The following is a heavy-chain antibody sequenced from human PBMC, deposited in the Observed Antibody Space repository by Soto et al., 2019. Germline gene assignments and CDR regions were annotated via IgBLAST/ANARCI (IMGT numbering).Heavy chain of an antibody. J-gene: IGHJ4*02. CDR3: AKNRYCGGDCFAFFDQ. Sequence: GGSLRLSCSVSGFTFSNYVMTWVRQAPGKGLEWVSAIDNTGGFTTYADSVKGRFTISRDISRNTLYLQMNSLRTEDTAVYYCAKNRYCGGDCFAFFDQWGQGALVTVSS. CDR1: GFTFSNYV. CDR2: IDNTGGFT. D-gene: IGHD2-21*02. V-gene: IGHV3-23*05.